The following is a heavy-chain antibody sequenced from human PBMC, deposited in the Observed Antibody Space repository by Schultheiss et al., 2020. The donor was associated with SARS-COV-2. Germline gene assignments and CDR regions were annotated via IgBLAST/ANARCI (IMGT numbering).Heavy chain of an antibody. CDR1: GGSFSGYY. J-gene: IGHJ4*03. D-gene: IGHD3-22*01. Sequence: SETLSLTCAVYGGSFSGYYWSWIRQPPGKGLEWIGEINHSGSTNYNPSLKSRVTISVDTSKNQFSLKLSSVTAADTAVYYCARVNYYDSSGYYYFDYWGQGTTVTVSS. CDR3: ARVNYYDSSGYYYFDY. CDR2: INHSGST. V-gene: IGHV4-34*01.